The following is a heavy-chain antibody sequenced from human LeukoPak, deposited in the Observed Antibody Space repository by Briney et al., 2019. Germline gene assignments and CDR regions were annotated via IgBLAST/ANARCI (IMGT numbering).Heavy chain of an antibody. D-gene: IGHD3-3*01. Sequence: VKVSCKASGYTFTSYGISWVRLAPGHGLEWMGWISAYNGNTNYAQKLQGRVTMTTDTSTSTAYMELRSLRSDDTAVYYCARGVWSGTGKYYFDYWGQGTLVTVSS. J-gene: IGHJ4*02. V-gene: IGHV1-18*01. CDR2: ISAYNGNT. CDR3: ARGVWSGTGKYYFDY. CDR1: GYTFTSYG.